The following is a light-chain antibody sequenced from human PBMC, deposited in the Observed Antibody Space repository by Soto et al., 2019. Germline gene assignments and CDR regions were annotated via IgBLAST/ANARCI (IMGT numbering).Light chain of an antibody. CDR1: QRISSY. Sequence: DIQMTQSPSSLSASVGDRVTITCRASQRISSYLNWYQQKPGKAPKLLIYAASTLQSGVPSRFSGSGSGTDFTLTISSLQPEDFATYYCQQYYSFPWTFGQGTKVDIK. J-gene: IGKJ1*01. V-gene: IGKV1-39*01. CDR3: QQYYSFPWT. CDR2: AAS.